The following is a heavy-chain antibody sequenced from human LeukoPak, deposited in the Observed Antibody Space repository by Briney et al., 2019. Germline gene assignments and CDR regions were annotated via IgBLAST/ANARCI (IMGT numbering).Heavy chain of an antibody. CDR3: ARDGVAGGFDY. CDR1: GFTFGRHW. V-gene: IGHV3-7*01. D-gene: IGHD6-19*01. J-gene: IGHJ4*02. Sequence: GGSLRLSRAASGFTFGRHWMSWVRQAPGKGLEWVAHMNQGGSETTNVDSVKGRFTISRDDAKNLVFLQMNSLRVEDTAVYYCARDGVAGGFDYWGQGILVTVSS. CDR2: MNQGGSET.